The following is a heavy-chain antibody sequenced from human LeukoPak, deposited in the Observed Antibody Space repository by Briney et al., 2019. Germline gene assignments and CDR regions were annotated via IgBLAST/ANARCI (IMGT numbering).Heavy chain of an antibody. CDR1: GGSISSYY. V-gene: IGHV4-59*08. Sequence: ASETLSLTCTVSGGSISSYYWSWIRQPPGKGLEWIGYIYYSGSTNYNPSLKSRVTISVDTSKNQFSLKLSSVTAADTAVYYWAGSSILRRPNSPAVWGKGTTVTVSS. J-gene: IGHJ6*04. CDR2: IYYSGST. CDR3: AGSSILRRPNSPAV. D-gene: IGHD4-17*01.